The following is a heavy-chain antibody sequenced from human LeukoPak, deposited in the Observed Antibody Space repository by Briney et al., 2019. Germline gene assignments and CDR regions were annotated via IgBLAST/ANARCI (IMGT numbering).Heavy chain of an antibody. Sequence: GRSLRLSCAASGFTFSSYGMHWVRQAPGKGLEWVAVIWYDGSNKYYADSVKGRFTISRDNSENTLYLQMNSLRAEDTAVYYCASDFSGSYGTDYWGQGTLVTVSS. CDR3: ASDFSGSYGTDY. CDR1: GFTFSSYG. D-gene: IGHD1-26*01. CDR2: IWYDGSNK. V-gene: IGHV3-33*01. J-gene: IGHJ4*02.